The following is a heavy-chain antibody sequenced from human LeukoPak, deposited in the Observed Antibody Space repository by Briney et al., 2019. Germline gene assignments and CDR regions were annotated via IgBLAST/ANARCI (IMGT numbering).Heavy chain of an antibody. CDR3: ARWPSYGDYVLSRWFDP. D-gene: IGHD4-17*01. V-gene: IGHV4-4*02. CDR2: IYHSGST. Sequence: PSETLSLTCAVSGGSISSSNWRSWVRQPPGKGLEWIGEIYHSGSTNYNPSLKSRVTISVDKSKNQFSLKLSSVTAADTAVYYCARWPSYGDYVLSRWFDPWGQGTLVTVSS. CDR1: GGSISSSNW. J-gene: IGHJ5*02.